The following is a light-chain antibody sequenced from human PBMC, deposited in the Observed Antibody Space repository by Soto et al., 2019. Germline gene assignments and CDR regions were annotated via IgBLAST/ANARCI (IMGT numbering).Light chain of an antibody. CDR1: SSDVGSYNL. J-gene: IGLJ1*01. CDR2: EGS. Sequence: SVLTQPASVSWSPGQSITISCTGTSSDVGSYNLVSWYQQHPGKAPKLMIYEGSKRPSGVFSRFSGSKSGNTASLTISGLQAEDEADYYCSSYAGSGSFYVFGTGTKVTVL. CDR3: SSYAGSGSFYV. V-gene: IGLV2-23*01.